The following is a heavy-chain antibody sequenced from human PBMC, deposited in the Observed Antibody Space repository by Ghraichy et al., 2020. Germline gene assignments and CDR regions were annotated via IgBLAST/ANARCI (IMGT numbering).Heavy chain of an antibody. Sequence: GGSLRLSCAASRFSFSAYGMHWVRQAPGKGLEWVAVIWYDGSKQYYADSVKGRFTISRDDSKNTLYLQMNSLRGEDTAVYYCARDRGAAEQLVPYYYGMDVWGQGTTVTVSS. CDR1: RFSFSAYG. D-gene: IGHD6-6*01. CDR3: ARDRGAAEQLVPYYYGMDV. CDR2: IWYDGSKQ. J-gene: IGHJ6*02. V-gene: IGHV3-33*01.